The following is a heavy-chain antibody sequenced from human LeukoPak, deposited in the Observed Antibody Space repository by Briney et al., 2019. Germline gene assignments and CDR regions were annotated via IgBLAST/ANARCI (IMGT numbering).Heavy chain of an antibody. J-gene: IGHJ4*02. D-gene: IGHD3-10*01. CDR1: GFTFSSYA. CDR2: ISYDGSNK. CDR3: ARGGTMVRGPFSY. Sequence: PGRSLRLSCAASGFTFSSYAMHWVRQAPGKGLEWVAVISYDGSNKYYADSVKGRFTISRDNSKNTLYLQMNSLRAEDTAVYYCARGGTMVRGPFSYWGQGTLVTVSS. V-gene: IGHV3-30-3*01.